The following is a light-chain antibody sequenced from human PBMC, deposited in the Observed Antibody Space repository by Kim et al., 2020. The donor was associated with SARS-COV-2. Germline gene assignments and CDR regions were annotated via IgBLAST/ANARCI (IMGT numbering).Light chain of an antibody. Sequence: SASPGERATLSCRASQSISINLAWYQQKPGQAPRLLLYGASTRATGVPARFSGSGSGTEFTLTISSLQSEDFAVYYCQQYYDWPTFGQGTKVDIK. CDR3: QQYYDWPT. V-gene: IGKV3-15*01. J-gene: IGKJ1*01. CDR1: QSISIN. CDR2: GAS.